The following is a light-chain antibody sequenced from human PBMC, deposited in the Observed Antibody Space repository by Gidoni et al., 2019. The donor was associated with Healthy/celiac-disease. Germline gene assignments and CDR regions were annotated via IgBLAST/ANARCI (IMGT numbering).Light chain of an antibody. CDR3: QQYYSTPYS. V-gene: IGKV4-1*01. Sequence: DIVMTQSPDSLAVSLGERATINCKSSQSVLYSYNNKNYLPWYQQKPGQPPKLLIYGASTRESGVPDRFSGSGSGTDFTLTISSLQAEDVAVYYCQQYYSTPYSFGQGTKLEIK. CDR2: GAS. CDR1: QSVLYSYNNKNY. J-gene: IGKJ2*03.